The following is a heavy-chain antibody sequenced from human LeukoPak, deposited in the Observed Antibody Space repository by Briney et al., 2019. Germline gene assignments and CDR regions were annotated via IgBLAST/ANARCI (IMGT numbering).Heavy chain of an antibody. J-gene: IGHJ4*02. CDR3: AKGGCSSIKCYTNY. CDR1: GFTFSSYA. Sequence: GGSLRLSCAASGFTFSSYAMSWVRQAPGKGLEWVSSISWNSDNIDYADSVKGRFTISRDNAKNSLYLQMNSLRIEDMAFYYCAKGGCSSIKCYTNYWGQGTLVTVSS. CDR2: ISWNSDNI. D-gene: IGHD2-2*02. V-gene: IGHV3-9*03.